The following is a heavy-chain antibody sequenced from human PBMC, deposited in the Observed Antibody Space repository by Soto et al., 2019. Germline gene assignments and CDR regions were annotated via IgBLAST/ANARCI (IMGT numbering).Heavy chain of an antibody. J-gene: IGHJ6*02. CDR2: ISYDGSNK. D-gene: IGHD1-26*01. CDR3: ARDPYSGSYYYYGMDV. V-gene: IGHV3-30-3*01. Sequence: LRLSCAASGFTFSSYAMHWVRQAPGKGLEWVAVISYDGSNKYYADSVRGRFTISRDNSKNTLYLQMNSLRAEDTAVYYCARDPYSGSYYYYGMDVWGQGTTVTVSS. CDR1: GFTFSSYA.